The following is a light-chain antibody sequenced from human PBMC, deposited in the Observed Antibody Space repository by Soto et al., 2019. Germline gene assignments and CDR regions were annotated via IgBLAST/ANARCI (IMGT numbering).Light chain of an antibody. CDR1: SRDVGGYNY. V-gene: IGLV2-11*01. J-gene: IGLJ1*01. CDR3: CSYAGSYKGYV. Sequence: QSALTQPRSVSGSPGQSVTISCTGTSRDVGGYNYVSWYQQHPGKAPKFMIYDVSKRPSGVPDRFSGSKSGNTASLTISGLQADDEADYYCCSYAGSYKGYVFGTGTKVTVL. CDR2: DVS.